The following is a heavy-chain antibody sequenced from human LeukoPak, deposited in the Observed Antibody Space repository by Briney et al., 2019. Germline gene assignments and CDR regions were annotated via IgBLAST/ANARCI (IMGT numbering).Heavy chain of an antibody. CDR2: VLYSGSG. J-gene: IGHJ2*01. CDR3: ARSFVSSIAARHWYFDL. Sequence: NPSETLSLTCTVSGGSISSYYWNWIRQSPGKGLEWIGYVLYSGSGDYNPSLKSRVTILIDTSKNQFSLKLSSVTTADTAVYYCARSFVSSIAARHWYFDLWGRGTRVTVSS. CDR1: GGSISSYY. V-gene: IGHV4-59*01. D-gene: IGHD6-6*01.